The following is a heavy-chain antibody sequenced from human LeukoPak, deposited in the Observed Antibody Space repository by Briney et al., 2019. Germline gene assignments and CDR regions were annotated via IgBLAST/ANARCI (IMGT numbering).Heavy chain of an antibody. Sequence: GGSLRLSCAASGFTFSTFAMSWVRQAPGKGLESVSTISGSGGSTYYADSVKGRFTISRDNSKNTLYLQMNSLRAEDTAVYYCAKGIHSGSYSPPAFGIWGQGTMVTVSS. CDR2: ISGSGGST. CDR1: GFTFSTFA. D-gene: IGHD1-26*01. J-gene: IGHJ3*02. CDR3: AKGIHSGSYSPPAFGI. V-gene: IGHV3-23*01.